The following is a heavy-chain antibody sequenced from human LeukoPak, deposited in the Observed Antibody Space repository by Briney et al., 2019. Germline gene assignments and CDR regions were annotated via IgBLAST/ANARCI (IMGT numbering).Heavy chain of an antibody. V-gene: IGHV3-11*05. CDR3: ARGSARWFDP. J-gene: IGHJ5*02. CDR1: GFTFSDSY. Sequence: GGSLRLSCAASGFTFSDSYMSWIRQAAGKGLEWVSYISSTSSHTNYADSVKGRFTISRDNAKKSLYLQMNSLRAEDTAVYYCARGSARWFDPWGQGTLVTVTS. CDR2: ISSTSSHT.